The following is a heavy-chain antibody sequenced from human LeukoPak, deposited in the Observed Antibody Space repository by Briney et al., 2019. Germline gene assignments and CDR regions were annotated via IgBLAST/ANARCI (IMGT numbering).Heavy chain of an antibody. Sequence: SETLSLTCTVSGGSISSYYWSWIRQPPGKGLEWIGYIYYSGSTNYNTSLKSRVTISVDTSKNQFSLKLSSVTAADTAVYYCARLRTDAFDIWGQGTMVTVSS. J-gene: IGHJ3*02. CDR1: GGSISSYY. V-gene: IGHV4-59*01. CDR2: IYYSGST. CDR3: ARLRTDAFDI. D-gene: IGHD4-17*01.